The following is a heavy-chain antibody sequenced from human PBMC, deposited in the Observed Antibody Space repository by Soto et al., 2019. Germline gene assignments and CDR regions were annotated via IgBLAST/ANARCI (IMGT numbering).Heavy chain of an antibody. CDR2: ISAYNGNT. D-gene: IGHD2-15*01. J-gene: IGHJ4*02. CDR1: RYTFTRHW. V-gene: IGHV1-18*01. Sequence: SEEVSYKASRYTFTRHWIRWVREGPGQGREWMGWISAYNGNTNYAPKLQGRVTMTTDTSTSTANVELRSLRSDDTAVYYCARDWVMGYCSGGSCLSFDYWGQGTLVTVSS. CDR3: ARDWVMGYCSGGSCLSFDY.